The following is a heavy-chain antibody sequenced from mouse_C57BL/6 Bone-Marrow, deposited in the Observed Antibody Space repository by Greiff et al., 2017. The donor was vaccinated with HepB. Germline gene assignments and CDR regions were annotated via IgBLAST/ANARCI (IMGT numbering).Heavy chain of an antibody. CDR2: IRPNSGST. Sequence: QVQLQQPGAELVKPGASVKLSCKASGYTFTSYWMHWVKQTPGQGLEWIGMIRPNSGSTNYNEKFKSKATLTVDKSSSTAYMQLSSRTSEDSAVYYCAKCGTRWLAYWGQGTLVTVSA. CDR1: GYTFTSYW. J-gene: IGHJ3*01. V-gene: IGHV1-64*01. D-gene: IGHD3-3*01. CDR3: AKCGTRWLAY.